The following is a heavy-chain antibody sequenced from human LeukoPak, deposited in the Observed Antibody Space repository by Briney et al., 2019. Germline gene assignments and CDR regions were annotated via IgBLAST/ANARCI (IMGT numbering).Heavy chain of an antibody. CDR1: GGSIGSYY. V-gene: IGHV4-59*01. CDR2: IYYSGFT. J-gene: IGHJ4*02. D-gene: IGHD3-9*01. CDR3: ARMDDILTGGSYYFDY. Sequence: SETLSLTCTVSGGSIGSYYRSWIRQPPGKGLEWIGYIYYSGFTNYNPSLKSRVTISVDTSKNQFSLKLSSVTAADTAVYYCARMDDILTGGSYYFDYWGRGTLVTVSS.